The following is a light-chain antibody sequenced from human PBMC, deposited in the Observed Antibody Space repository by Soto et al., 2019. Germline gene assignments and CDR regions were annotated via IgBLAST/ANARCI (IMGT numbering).Light chain of an antibody. CDR1: NSDVGAHNF. V-gene: IGLV2-14*01. Sequence: QSVLTQPASVSGSPGQSITISCTGTNSDVGAHNFVSWYQQHPGKAPKLVIYEVTYRPSGVSDRFLGSKSGNTASLTISGLQADDEADYYCSSYATGNTDVFGSGTKLTVL. CDR2: EVT. CDR3: SSYATGNTDV. J-gene: IGLJ1*01.